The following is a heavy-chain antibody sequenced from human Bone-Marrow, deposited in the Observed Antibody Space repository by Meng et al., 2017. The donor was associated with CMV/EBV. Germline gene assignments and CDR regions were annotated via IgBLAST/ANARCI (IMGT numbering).Heavy chain of an antibody. Sequence: GGSLRLSCAASGFTVSSNYMSWVRQAPGKGLEWVSSISSSSSYIYYADSVKGRFTISRDNAKNSLYLQMNSLRAEDTAVYYCARDTWSGYLPSPYYYYGMDVWGQGTTVTVSS. CDR2: ISSSSSYI. CDR3: ARDTWSGYLPSPYYYYGMDV. CDR1: GFTVSSNY. V-gene: IGHV3-21*01. D-gene: IGHD3-3*01. J-gene: IGHJ6*02.